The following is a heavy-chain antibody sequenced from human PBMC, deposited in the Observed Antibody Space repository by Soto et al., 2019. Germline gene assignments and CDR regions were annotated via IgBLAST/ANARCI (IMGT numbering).Heavy chain of an antibody. D-gene: IGHD2-8*01. CDR1: GGSISSYY. CDR2: IYYSGST. V-gene: IGHV4-59*08. CDR3: ARLRDIVLINAFDI. J-gene: IGHJ3*02. Sequence: SETLSLTCPVSGGSISSYYWSWIRQPPGKGLEWIGYIYYSGSTNYNPSLKSRVTISVDTSKNQFSLKLSSVTAADTAVYYCARLRDIVLINAFDIWGQGTMVTVSS.